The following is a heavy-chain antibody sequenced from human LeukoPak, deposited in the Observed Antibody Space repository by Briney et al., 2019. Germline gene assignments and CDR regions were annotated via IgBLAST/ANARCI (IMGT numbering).Heavy chain of an antibody. CDR2: INHSGST. Sequence: SETLSLTCAVYGGSFSGYYWSWIRQPPGKGLEWIGEINHSGSTNYNPSLKSRVTISVDTSKNQFSLKLSPVTAADTAVYYCAREGSSGRVAEAFDYWGQGTLVTVSS. CDR3: AREGSSGRVAEAFDY. V-gene: IGHV4-34*01. D-gene: IGHD3-16*01. CDR1: GGSFSGYY. J-gene: IGHJ4*02.